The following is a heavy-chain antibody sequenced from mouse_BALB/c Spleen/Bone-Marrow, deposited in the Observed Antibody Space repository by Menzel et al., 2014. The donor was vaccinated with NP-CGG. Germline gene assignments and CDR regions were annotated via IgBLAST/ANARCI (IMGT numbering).Heavy chain of an antibody. D-gene: IGHD2-14*01. J-gene: IGHJ4*01. V-gene: IGHV5-9-3*01. CDR2: ISSGGSYT. CDR1: GFTFSSYA. CDR3: ARQREVRPYYYAIDY. Sequence: EVKLVESGGGLVKPGGSLKLSCAASGFTFSSYAMSWVRQTPEKRLEWVATISSGGSYTYYPDSVKGRFTISRDNAKITLYLQMSSLRSEDTAMYYCARQREVRPYYYAIDYWGQGTSVTVSS.